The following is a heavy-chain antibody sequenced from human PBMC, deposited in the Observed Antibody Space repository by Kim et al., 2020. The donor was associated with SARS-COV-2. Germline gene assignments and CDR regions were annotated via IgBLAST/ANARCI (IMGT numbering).Heavy chain of an antibody. D-gene: IGHD7-27*01. CDR2: IYTSGST. V-gene: IGHV4-4*07. J-gene: IGHJ5*02. CDR3: AREHFPGLGRDWFDP. Sequence: SETLSLTCTVSGGSISSYYWSWIRQPAGKGLEWIGRIYTSGSTNYNPSLKSRVTMSVDTSKNQFSLKLSSVTAADTAVYYCAREHFPGLGRDWFDPWGQGTQVTASP. CDR1: GGSISSYY.